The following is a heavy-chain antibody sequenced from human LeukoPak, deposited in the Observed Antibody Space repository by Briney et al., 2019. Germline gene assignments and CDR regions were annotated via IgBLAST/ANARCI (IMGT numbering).Heavy chain of an antibody. D-gene: IGHD3-10*01. V-gene: IGHV4-4*07. Sequence: PSETLSLTCTVSGASINGYYWSWIRQPAGKGLEWIGRIYTSGSTNYNPSLKSRVTISVDTSKNQFSLKLSSVTAADTAVYYCAGTGESFDYWGQGTLVTVSS. CDR2: IYTSGST. J-gene: IGHJ4*02. CDR1: GASINGYY. CDR3: AGTGESFDY.